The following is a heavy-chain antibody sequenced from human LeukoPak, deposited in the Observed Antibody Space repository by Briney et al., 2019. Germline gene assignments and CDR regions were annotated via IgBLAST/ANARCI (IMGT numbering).Heavy chain of an antibody. CDR2: IIPILGIA. Sequence: GASVKVSCKASGGTFSSYAISWVRQAPGQGLEWMGWIIPILGIANYAQKFQGRVTITADKSTSTAYMELSSLRSEDTAVYYCARTIAAYYDMDAGGQGTTLTLS. CDR1: GGTFSSYA. D-gene: IGHD3-9*01. CDR3: ARTIAAYYDMDA. J-gene: IGHJ6*02. V-gene: IGHV1-69*10.